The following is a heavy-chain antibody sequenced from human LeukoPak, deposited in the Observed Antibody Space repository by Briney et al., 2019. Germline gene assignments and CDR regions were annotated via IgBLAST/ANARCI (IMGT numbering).Heavy chain of an antibody. CDR2: IKVGEGNT. CDR1: GYTFTSFG. CDR3: ARGLYSSCWYDY. D-gene: IGHD6-19*01. J-gene: IGHJ4*02. V-gene: IGHV1-8*01. Sequence: ASVKVSCTTSGYTFTSFGITWVRQAPGQGPEWMGWIKVGEGNTHFAQKFQGRVTMTRNTSISTAYMELSSLRSEDTAVYYCARGLYSSCWYDYWSQGTLVTVSS.